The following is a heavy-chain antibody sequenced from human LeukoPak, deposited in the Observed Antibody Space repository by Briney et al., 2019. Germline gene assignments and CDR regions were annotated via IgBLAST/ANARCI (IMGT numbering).Heavy chain of an antibody. V-gene: IGHV3-49*04. CDR3: TRGTKYYYDSSGYYY. D-gene: IGHD3-22*01. CDR1: GFTFGDYA. J-gene: IGHJ4*02. CDR2: IRSKAYGGTT. Sequence: GSLRLSCTASGFTFGDYAMSWVRQAPGKGLEWVGFIRSKAYGGTTEYAASVKGRFTISRDDSKSIAYLQMNSLKTEDTAVYYCTRGTKYYYDSSGYYYWGQGTLVTVSS.